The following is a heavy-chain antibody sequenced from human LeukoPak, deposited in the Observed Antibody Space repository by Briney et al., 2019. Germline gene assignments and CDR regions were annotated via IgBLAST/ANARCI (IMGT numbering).Heavy chain of an antibody. CDR2: IGIDSGNT. CDR1: GFTFSDYS. CDR3: ARDYKYAFDN. J-gene: IGHJ4*02. V-gene: IGHV3-48*01. D-gene: IGHD5-24*01. Sequence: RWSLRLSCAASGFTFSDYSMNWVRQAPGKGLEWISYIGIDSGNTNYADSVKGRFTISGDKAKNSLYLQMNSLRVEDTAVDYCARDYKYAFDNWGQGTLVTVSS.